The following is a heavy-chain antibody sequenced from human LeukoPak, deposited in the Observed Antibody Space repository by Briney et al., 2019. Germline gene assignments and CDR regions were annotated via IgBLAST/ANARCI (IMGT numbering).Heavy chain of an antibody. V-gene: IGHV4-59*08. D-gene: IGHD6-19*01. CDR3: ARRSKAVAALAFDI. CDR2: IYYTGST. Sequence: PSETLSLTCTVSGGSLSSDYWSWIRQPPGKGLEWIGYIYYTGSTNYNPSLKGRVTVSLDMSNNQFYLKLTSVTAADTAVYYCARRSKAVAALAFDIWGQGTMVTVSS. CDR1: GGSLSSDY. J-gene: IGHJ3*02.